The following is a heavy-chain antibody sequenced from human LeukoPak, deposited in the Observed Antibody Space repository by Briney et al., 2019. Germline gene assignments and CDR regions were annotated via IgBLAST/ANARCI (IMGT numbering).Heavy chain of an antibody. J-gene: IGHJ4*02. D-gene: IGHD6-19*01. CDR1: GGSISSYY. V-gene: IGHV4-59*01. Sequence: PSETLSLTCTVSGGSISSYYWSWIRQPPGKGLEWIGHIYGSGSTNYNPSLKSRVTLSVDTSKNQFSLKLSSVAAADTAVYYCARGRVPGYSSPTDYWGQGTLVTVSS. CDR2: IYGSGST. CDR3: ARGRVPGYSSPTDY.